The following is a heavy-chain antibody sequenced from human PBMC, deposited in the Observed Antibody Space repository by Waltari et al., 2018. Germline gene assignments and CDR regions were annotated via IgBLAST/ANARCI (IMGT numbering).Heavy chain of an antibody. CDR2: ISSSGSTI. CDR3: AREGGVPDGYNLGFDY. J-gene: IGHJ4*02. V-gene: IGHV3-48*03. CDR1: GFTFSSYE. Sequence: EVQLVESGGGLVQPGGSLRLSCAASGFTFSSYEMNWVRQAPGKGLEWVSYISSSGSTIYYADSGKGRFTISRDNAKNSLYLRMNSLRAEDTAVYYCAREGGVPDGYNLGFDYWGQGTLVTVSS. D-gene: IGHD5-12*01.